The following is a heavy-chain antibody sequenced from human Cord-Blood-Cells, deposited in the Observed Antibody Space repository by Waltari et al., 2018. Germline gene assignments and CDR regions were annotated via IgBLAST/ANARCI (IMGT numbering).Heavy chain of an antibody. V-gene: IGHV1-69*01. D-gene: IGHD2-2*01. CDR3: ARAYARRDCSSTSCYFDY. J-gene: IGHJ4*02. CDR1: AGTFSRYA. CDR2: IIPIFGTA. Sequence: QGRLVQSGAEVKKPGSSVKVSCKASAGTFSRYAFSWVRQAPGQGLEWMGGIIPIFGTANYAQKFQGRVTITADESTSTAYMELSSLRSEDTAVYYCARAYARRDCSSTSCYFDYWGQGTLVTVSS.